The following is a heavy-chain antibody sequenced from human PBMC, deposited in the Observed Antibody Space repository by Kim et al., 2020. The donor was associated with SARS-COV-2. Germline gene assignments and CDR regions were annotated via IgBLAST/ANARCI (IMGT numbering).Heavy chain of an antibody. V-gene: IGHV5-51*01. D-gene: IGHD6-19*01. CDR1: GYSFTSYW. CDR3: ARRSGIAVAGTMADAFDI. Sequence: GESLKISCKGSGYSFTSYWIGWVRQMPGKGLEWMGIIYPGDSATRYSPSFQGQVTISADKSISTAYLQWSSLKASDTAMYYCARRSGIAVAGTMADAFDIWSKGTLVTVSA. CDR2: IYPGDSAT. J-gene: IGHJ3*02.